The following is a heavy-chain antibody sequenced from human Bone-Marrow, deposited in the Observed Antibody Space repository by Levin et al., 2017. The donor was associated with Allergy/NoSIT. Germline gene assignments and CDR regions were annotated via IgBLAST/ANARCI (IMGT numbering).Heavy chain of an antibody. V-gene: IGHV3-48*03. CDR1: GFTFSMYD. Sequence: LSLTCDASGFTFSMYDMHWVRQAPGKGLEWISDLSSSGATIHYVDSVKGRFTISRDNTNNSLYLQMNSLRAEDTAVYFCARGLGYSDYIDYWGQGTQVTVSS. D-gene: IGHD3-22*01. J-gene: IGHJ4*02. CDR2: LSSSGATI. CDR3: ARGLGYSDYIDY.